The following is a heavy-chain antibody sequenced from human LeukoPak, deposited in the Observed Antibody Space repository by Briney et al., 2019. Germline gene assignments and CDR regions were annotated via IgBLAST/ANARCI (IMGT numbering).Heavy chain of an antibody. Sequence: SETLSLTCTVSGGSISSYYWSWIRQPPGKGLEWIRYIYYSGSTNYNPSLKSRVTISVDTSKNQFSLKLSSVTAADTAVYYCARAHRSSGRMPLDYWGQGTLVTVSS. J-gene: IGHJ4*02. CDR1: GGSISSYY. CDR3: ARAHRSSGRMPLDY. V-gene: IGHV4-59*01. D-gene: IGHD3-22*01. CDR2: IYYSGST.